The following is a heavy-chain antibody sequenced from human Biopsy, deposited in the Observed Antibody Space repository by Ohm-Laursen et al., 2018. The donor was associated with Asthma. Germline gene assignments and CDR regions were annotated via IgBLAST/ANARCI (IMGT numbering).Heavy chain of an antibody. D-gene: IGHD2-15*01. CDR2: IHYSGST. CDR1: EVSIRSYY. J-gene: IGHJ4*02. V-gene: IGHV4-59*01. CDR3: AGFCSGGNCPDH. Sequence: SETLSLTCTVSEVSIRSYYWTWIRQPPGKGLEWIGNIHYSGSTYSNPSLKSRVTISVDTSKKQISLRLSSVIAADTAVYYCAGFCSGGNCPDHWGQGTLVTVSS.